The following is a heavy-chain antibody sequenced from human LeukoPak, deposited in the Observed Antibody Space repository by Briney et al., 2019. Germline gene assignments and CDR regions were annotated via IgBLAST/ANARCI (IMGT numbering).Heavy chain of an antibody. D-gene: IGHD3-22*01. V-gene: IGHV3-48*02. Sequence: GGSLRLSCAASGFTFSSYSMNWVRQAPGKGLEWVSYISSSSSTIYYADSVKGRFTISRDNAKNSLYLQMTSLRDEDTAVYYCARDLVVVVISYYYYGMDVWGQGTTVTVSS. CDR2: ISSSSSTI. J-gene: IGHJ6*02. CDR1: GFTFSSYS. CDR3: ARDLVVVVISYYYYGMDV.